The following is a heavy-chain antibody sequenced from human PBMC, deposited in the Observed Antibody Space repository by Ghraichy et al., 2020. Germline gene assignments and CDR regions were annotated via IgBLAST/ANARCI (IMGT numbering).Heavy chain of an antibody. Sequence: ASVKVSCKASGHTVTNYAVHWVRQAPGQSLEWMGWINVGNGNTKSSQSLDGRVIFTRDTSASTTYMELSSLRSEDTAVYYCASRVHVSATYCFDQWGQGTLVTVTS. CDR1: GHTVTNYA. CDR2: INVGNGNT. J-gene: IGHJ4*02. D-gene: IGHD5-12*01. V-gene: IGHV1-3*01. CDR3: ASRVHVSATYCFDQ.